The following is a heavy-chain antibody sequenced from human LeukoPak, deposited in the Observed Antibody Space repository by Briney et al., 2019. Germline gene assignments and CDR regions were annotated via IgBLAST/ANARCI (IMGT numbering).Heavy chain of an antibody. V-gene: IGHV5-51*01. Sequence: GESLKISGKISGYTLTNNWIGWVRQVPGKGLGWMGLIYPGYSDAKYSPSFQGQVTLSVDASISTAYLQLTGLRASDTAIYYCVRFALTSSLDHWGQGTLVTVSS. CDR3: VRFALTSSLDH. J-gene: IGHJ5*02. CDR2: IYPGYSDA. CDR1: GYTLTNNW. D-gene: IGHD6-13*01.